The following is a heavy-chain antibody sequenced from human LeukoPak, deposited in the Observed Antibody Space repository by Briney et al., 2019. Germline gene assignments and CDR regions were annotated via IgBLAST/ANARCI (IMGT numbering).Heavy chain of an antibody. J-gene: IGHJ4*02. CDR2: ISGSGGST. CDR3: AKALVWQQLDYFDY. Sequence: PGGSLRLSCAASGLTFSSYAMSWVRQAPGKGLEWVSGISGSGGSTYYADSVKGRFTISRDNSKNTLYLHMNSLRAEDTAVYYCAKALVWQQLDYFDYWGQGTLVSVSP. CDR1: GLTFSSYA. D-gene: IGHD6-13*01. V-gene: IGHV3-23*01.